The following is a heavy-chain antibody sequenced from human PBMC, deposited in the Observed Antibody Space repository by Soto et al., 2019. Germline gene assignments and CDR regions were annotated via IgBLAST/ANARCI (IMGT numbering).Heavy chain of an antibody. CDR3: ARDGYDFWSTGWFDP. CDR1: GYTFTSYA. J-gene: IGHJ5*02. V-gene: IGHV1-3*01. CDR2: INAGNGNT. D-gene: IGHD3-3*01. Sequence: ASVKVSCKASGYTFTSYAMHWVRQAPGQRLEWMGWINAGNGNTKYSQKFQGRVTITRDTSASTAYMELSSLRSEDTAVYYCARDGYDFWSTGWFDPWGQGTLVTVSS.